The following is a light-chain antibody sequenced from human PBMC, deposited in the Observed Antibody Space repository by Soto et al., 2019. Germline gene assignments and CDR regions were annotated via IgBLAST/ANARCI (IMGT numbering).Light chain of an antibody. Sequence: DVQMTQSPSSLSASVGDIVTITCRASQDIRFNLGWFQQKPGEGPKRLIYSSSDLQSGVPSRFSANSSGTEFTLIINGLQPEDSASYFCLQHHTYPWTFGLGTKV. J-gene: IGKJ1*01. CDR1: QDIRFN. V-gene: IGKV1-17*01. CDR2: SSS. CDR3: LQHHTYPWT.